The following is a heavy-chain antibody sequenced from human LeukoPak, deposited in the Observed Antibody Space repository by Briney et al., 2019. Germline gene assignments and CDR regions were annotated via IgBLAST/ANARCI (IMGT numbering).Heavy chain of an antibody. Sequence: PSETLSLTCTVPGGSISSSSYYWGWIRQPPGKGLEWIGSIYYSGSTYYNPSLKSRVTISVDTSKNQFSLKLSSVTAADTAVYYCASVERITMIVVVITGAFDIWGQGTMVTVSS. CDR2: IYYSGST. CDR3: ASVERITMIVVVITGAFDI. D-gene: IGHD3-22*01. CDR1: GGSISSSSYY. J-gene: IGHJ3*02. V-gene: IGHV4-39*01.